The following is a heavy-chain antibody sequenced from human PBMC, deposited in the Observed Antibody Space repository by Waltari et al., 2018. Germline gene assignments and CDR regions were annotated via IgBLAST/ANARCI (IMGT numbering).Heavy chain of an antibody. Sequence: QVQLQESGPGLVQPSETLSLSCTVSGGSIINYYWSWIRQPPVQGLEWVGYVYFTGSTTYNPSWRSRGTIAVDTSKYRFSLKVTSVTPADTVVYYCARGEDRFDYWGQGTLVTVSS. J-gene: IGHJ4*02. CDR3: ARGEDRFDY. CDR1: GGSIINYY. CDR2: VYFTGST. V-gene: IGHV4-59*01.